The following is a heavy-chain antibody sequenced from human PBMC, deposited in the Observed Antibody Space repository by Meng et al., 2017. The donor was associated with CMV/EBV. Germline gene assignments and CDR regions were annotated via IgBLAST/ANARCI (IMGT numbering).Heavy chain of an antibody. V-gene: IGHV3-21*01. CDR3: ARDLPHCSSTSCQYYFDY. D-gene: IGHD2-2*01. CDR2: ISSSSSYI. CDR1: GFTFSSYS. Sequence: GESLKISCAAPGFTFSSYSMNWVRQAPGKGLEWVSSISSSSSYIYYADSVKGRFTISRDNAKNSLYLQMNSLRAEDTAVYYCARDLPHCSSTSCQYYFDYWGQGTLVTVSS. J-gene: IGHJ4*02.